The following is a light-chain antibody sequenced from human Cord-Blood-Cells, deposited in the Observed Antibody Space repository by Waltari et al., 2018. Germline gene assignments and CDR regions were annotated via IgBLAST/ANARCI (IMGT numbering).Light chain of an antibody. J-gene: IGKJ3*01. CDR2: AAS. CDR1: QSISSY. V-gene: IGKV1-39*01. CDR3: QQSYSTPFT. Sequence: DIQMTQSPSSLSASVGDRVTITCLASQSISSYFNWYQQKPGKAPKLLIYAASSLQSGVPSMFSGSGSGTDFTLTISSLQPEDFATYYCQQSYSTPFTFGPGTKVDIK.